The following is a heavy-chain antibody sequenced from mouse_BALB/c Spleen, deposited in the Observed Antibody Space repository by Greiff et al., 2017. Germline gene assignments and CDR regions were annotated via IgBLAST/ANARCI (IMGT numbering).Heavy chain of an antibody. Sequence: EVKVVESGGGLVKPGGSLKLSCAASGFTFSSYAMSWVRQTPEKRLEWVASISSGGSTYYPDSVKGRFTISRDNARNILYLQMSSLRSEDTAMYYCARAGVYAYEYFWYFDVWGAGTTVTVSS. CDR2: ISSGGST. D-gene: IGHD2-4*01. CDR1: GFTFSSYA. CDR3: ARAGVYAYEYFWYFDV. J-gene: IGHJ1*01. V-gene: IGHV5-6-5*01.